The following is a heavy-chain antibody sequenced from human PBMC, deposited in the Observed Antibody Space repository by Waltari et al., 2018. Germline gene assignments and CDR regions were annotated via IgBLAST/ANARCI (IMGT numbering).Heavy chain of an antibody. CDR2: VRRDGAEK. CDR3: ATAGAYSPQGGRYYYDS. J-gene: IGHJ4*02. Sequence: EVQLVESGGGSVQPGGSLTLSCSGPGLNFTNEWMGWPRQAPGTGLEWLANVRRDGAEKNYVDSVKGRFTISRDNAENSLFLQMNSLSAEDTAVYYCATAGAYSPQGGRYYYDSWGQGTVVSVS. CDR1: GLNFTNEW. V-gene: IGHV3-7*05. D-gene: IGHD2-21*01.